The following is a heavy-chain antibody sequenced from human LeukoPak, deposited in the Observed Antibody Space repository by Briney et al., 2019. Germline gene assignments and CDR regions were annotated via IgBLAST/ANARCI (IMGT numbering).Heavy chain of an antibody. J-gene: IGHJ4*02. D-gene: IGHD2-8*02. CDR3: ARQKKIVLVVYAIGYYFDY. Sequence: PSETLSLTCAVYGGSFSGYYWSWIRQPPRKGLEWIGEINHSGSTNYNPSLKSRVTISVDTSKNQFSLKLSSVTAADTAVYYCARQKKIVLVVYAIGYYFDYWGQGTLVTVSS. CDR1: GGSFSGYY. CDR2: INHSGST. V-gene: IGHV4-34*01.